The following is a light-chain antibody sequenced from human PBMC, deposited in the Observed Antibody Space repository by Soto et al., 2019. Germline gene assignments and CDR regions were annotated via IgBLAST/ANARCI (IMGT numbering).Light chain of an antibody. CDR1: QSVSSY. CDR3: QQRSSWLVT. CDR2: DAS. Sequence: EIVLTQSPATLSLSPGERATLSCRASQSVSSYLAWYQQKRGQAPRLLIYDASNRATGIPARFSGSGSGTDFTLTIISLEPEDFAVYYCQQRSSWLVTFGPGTKVDIK. J-gene: IGKJ3*01. V-gene: IGKV3-11*01.